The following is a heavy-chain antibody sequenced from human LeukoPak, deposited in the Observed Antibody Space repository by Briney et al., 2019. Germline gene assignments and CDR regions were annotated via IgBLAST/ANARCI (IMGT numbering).Heavy chain of an antibody. CDR2: ISSSGSTI. J-gene: IGHJ6*04. CDR3: ARGDHPLDV. CDR1: GFTFSSYE. V-gene: IGHV3-48*03. Sequence: PGGSLRLSCAASGFTFSSYEMNWVRQAPGKGLEWVSYISSSGSTIYYADSVKGRFTISRDNAKNTLYLQMNSLRAEDTAVYYCARGDHPLDVWGKGTTVTISS.